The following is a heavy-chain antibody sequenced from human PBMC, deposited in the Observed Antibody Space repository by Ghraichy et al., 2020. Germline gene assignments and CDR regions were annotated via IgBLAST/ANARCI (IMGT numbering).Heavy chain of an antibody. CDR1: GGTFSSYA. Sequence: SVKVSCKASGGTFSSYAISWVRQAPGQGLEWMGGIIPIFGTANYAQKFQGRVTITADESTSTAYMELSSLKSEDTAGYYCARGSSVVTKDGYYYGMDVWGQGTTVTVSS. D-gene: IGHD2-21*02. V-gene: IGHV1-69*13. CDR3: ARGSSVVTKDGYYYGMDV. CDR2: IIPIFGTA. J-gene: IGHJ6*02.